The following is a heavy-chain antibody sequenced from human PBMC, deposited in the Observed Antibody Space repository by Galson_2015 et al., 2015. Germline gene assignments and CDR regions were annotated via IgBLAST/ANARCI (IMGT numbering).Heavy chain of an antibody. Sequence: ALILSCAASGFTFSSYSMNWVRQAPGKGLEWVSSISSSSSYIYYADSVKGRFTISRDNAKNSLYLQMNSLRAEDTAVYYYARGERGGYDSNNWFDPWGQGTLVTVSS. J-gene: IGHJ5*02. CDR2: ISSSSSYI. V-gene: IGHV3-21*01. CDR3: ARGERGGYDSNNWFDP. CDR1: GFTFSSYS. D-gene: IGHD5-12*01.